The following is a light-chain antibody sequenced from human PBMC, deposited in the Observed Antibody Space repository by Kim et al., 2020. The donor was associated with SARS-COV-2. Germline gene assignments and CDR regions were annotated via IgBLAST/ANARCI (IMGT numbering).Light chain of an antibody. V-gene: IGLV1-47*01. Sequence: SINIAYSRSGSNIKKKYIYWYQQVPGKAPKVLIYIRNQRPSGIPDRFSGSKSGTTASLTMRGLRSEDEADYYCAGWDDRLSGRMFGGGTKLTVL. CDR1: GSNIKKKY. CDR2: IRN. J-gene: IGLJ3*02. CDR3: AGWDDRLSGRM.